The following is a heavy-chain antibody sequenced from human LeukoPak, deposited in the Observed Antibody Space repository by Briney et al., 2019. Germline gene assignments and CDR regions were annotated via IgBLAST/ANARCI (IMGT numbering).Heavy chain of an antibody. CDR2: IYYSGST. D-gene: IGHD6-13*01. J-gene: IGHJ5*02. V-gene: IGHV4-39*07. CDR1: GGSISSSSYY. Sequence: PSETLSLTCTVYGGSISSSSYYWGWIRQPPGKGLEWIGSIYYSGSTNYNPSLKSRVTISVDTSKNQFSLKLSSVTAADTAVYYCARGQRFAAGRGWFDPWGQGTLVTVSS. CDR3: ARGQRFAAGRGWFDP.